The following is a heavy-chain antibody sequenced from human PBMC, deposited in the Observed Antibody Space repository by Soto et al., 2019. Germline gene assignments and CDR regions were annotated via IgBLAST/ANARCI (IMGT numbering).Heavy chain of an antibody. D-gene: IGHD2-21*01. CDR3: TTGGDAWNTGR. CDR1: GGSFSSSPGYY. CDR2: VHPSGNT. J-gene: IGHJ4*02. V-gene: IGHV4-39*02. Sequence: QLQLQESGPGLVKPSETLSLTCTVSGGSFSSSPGYYWGWRRQPPGKGLEWIGTVHPSGNTYYTPSFKSRVTMSKDSSMNHLSLQLSSVNAADTAIYYCTTGGDAWNTGRWGQGTLVT.